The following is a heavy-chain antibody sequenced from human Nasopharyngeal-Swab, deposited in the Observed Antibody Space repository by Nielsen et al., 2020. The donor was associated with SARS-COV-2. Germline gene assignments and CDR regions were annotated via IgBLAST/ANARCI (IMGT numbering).Heavy chain of an antibody. CDR2: ISAYNGNT. D-gene: IGHD2-2*01. CDR3: ARDRRGGYCSSTSCYGNDY. J-gene: IGHJ4*02. Sequence: WGRQAPGQGLEWMGWISAYNGNTNYAQKLQGRVTMTTDTSTSTAYMELRSLRSDDTAVYYCARDRRGGYCSSTSCYGNDYWGQGTLVTVSS. V-gene: IGHV1-18*01.